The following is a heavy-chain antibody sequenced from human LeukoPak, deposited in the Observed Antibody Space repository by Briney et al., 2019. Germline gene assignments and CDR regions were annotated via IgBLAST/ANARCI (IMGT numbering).Heavy chain of an antibody. J-gene: IGHJ5*02. Sequence: GGSLRLSCAASGFIFRDYWMSWVRQAPGKGLEWVADIRHDGTETHYVDSVKGRFTISRDNAENSLYLQMNSLRVYDTAVYYCAKDRRYVVYYWEPVDTLGQGTLVTVSS. CDR2: IRHDGTET. CDR1: GFIFRDYW. CDR3: AKDRRYVVYYWEPVDT. D-gene: IGHD3-10*01. V-gene: IGHV3-7*04.